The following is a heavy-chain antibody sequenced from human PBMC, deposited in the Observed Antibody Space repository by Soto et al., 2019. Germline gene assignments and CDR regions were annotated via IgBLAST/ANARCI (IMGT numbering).Heavy chain of an antibody. J-gene: IGHJ5*02. CDR3: AKIGPSGSAVIKIHGNWFDP. D-gene: IGHD3-10*01. CDR2: ISGSGGST. V-gene: IGHV3-23*01. Sequence: GGSLRLSCAASGFTFSSYAMSWVRQAPGKGLEWVSAISGSGGSTYYADSVKGRFTISRDNSKNTLYLQMNSLRAEDTAVYYCAKIGPSGSAVIKIHGNWFDPWGQGTLVTVSS. CDR1: GFTFSSYA.